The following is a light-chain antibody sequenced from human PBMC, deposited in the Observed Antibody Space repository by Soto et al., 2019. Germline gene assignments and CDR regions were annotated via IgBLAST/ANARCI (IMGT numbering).Light chain of an antibody. CDR2: EVS. CDR1: SSDVGSYNL. J-gene: IGLJ3*02. V-gene: IGLV2-23*02. Sequence: QSALTQPASVSGSPGQSITISCTGTSSDVGSYNLVSWYQQHPGKAPKLMIYEVSKRPSGVSNRFSGSKSGNTASLTISGLQAEDEADYYCCSYAGSSTYWVFGGETKLTVL. CDR3: CSYAGSSTYWV.